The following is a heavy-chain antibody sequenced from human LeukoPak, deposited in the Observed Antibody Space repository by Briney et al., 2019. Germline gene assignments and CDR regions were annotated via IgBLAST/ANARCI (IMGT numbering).Heavy chain of an antibody. V-gene: IGHV1-18*01. D-gene: IGHD2-2*01. J-gene: IGHJ4*02. Sequence: ASVKVSCKASGYTFTSYGISWVRQAPGQGLEWMGWISAYNGNTNYAQKLQGRVTMTTDTSTSTAHMELRSLRSDDTAVYYCARIKDQLEPPDYWGQGTLVTVSS. CDR2: ISAYNGNT. CDR1: GYTFTSYG. CDR3: ARIKDQLEPPDY.